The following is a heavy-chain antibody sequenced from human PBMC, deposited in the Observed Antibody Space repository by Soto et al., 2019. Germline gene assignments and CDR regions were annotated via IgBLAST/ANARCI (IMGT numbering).Heavy chain of an antibody. Sequence: QIQLQQSGPGLVKSSQTLSLTCVISGDSVSRNGAAWNWVRQSPSRGLEWLGRTYYGSTQYNEYATSVKGRMSVNPDTSKNQVSLQLNFVTPEGTGVYYCAGGRNNAFDVWGQGTMVTVSS. V-gene: IGHV6-1*01. D-gene: IGHD4-4*01. CDR1: GDSVSRNGAA. CDR3: AGGRNNAFDV. CDR2: TYYGSTQYN. J-gene: IGHJ3*01.